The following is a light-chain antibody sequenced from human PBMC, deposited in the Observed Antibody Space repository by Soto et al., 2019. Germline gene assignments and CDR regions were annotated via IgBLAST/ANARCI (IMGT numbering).Light chain of an antibody. Sequence: QSVLTQPRSVSGSPGQSVTISCTGTSNDVGGYNYVSWFQQHPGKVPKLMVYDVSYRPSGVPDRSSGSKSGNTASLTISGLQAEDEGDYYCCSYAGTYWVFGGGTKLTVL. CDR2: DVS. J-gene: IGLJ3*02. CDR1: SNDVGGYNY. CDR3: CSYAGTYWV. V-gene: IGLV2-11*01.